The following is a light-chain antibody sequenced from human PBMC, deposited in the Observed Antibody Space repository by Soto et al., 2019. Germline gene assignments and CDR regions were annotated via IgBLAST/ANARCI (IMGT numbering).Light chain of an antibody. V-gene: IGLV1-47*02. CDR2: TND. J-gene: IGLJ3*02. CDR1: SSNIGSNY. Sequence: QLVLTQPPSASGTPGQRVTISCSGSSSNIGSNYVYWYQQLPGTAPKLLIYTNDQRPSGVPGRFSGSKSGTSASLAISGLRSEDEADYYCAAWDDSLRGWVFGGGTKLTVL. CDR3: AAWDDSLRGWV.